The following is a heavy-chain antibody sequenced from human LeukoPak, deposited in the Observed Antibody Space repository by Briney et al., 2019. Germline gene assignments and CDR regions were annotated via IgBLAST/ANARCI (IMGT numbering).Heavy chain of an antibody. CDR1: GYTFTSYY. CDR3: ARSLWGSSDY. CDR2: INPSGGST. V-gene: IGHV1-46*01. J-gene: IGHJ4*02. D-gene: IGHD7-27*01. Sequence: GASVKVSCKASGYTFTSYYMHWVRQAPGQGLEWMGIINPSGGSTSYAQKFQGRVTMTRDTFISTAYMELSRLRSDDTAVYYCARSLWGSSDYWGQGTLVTVSS.